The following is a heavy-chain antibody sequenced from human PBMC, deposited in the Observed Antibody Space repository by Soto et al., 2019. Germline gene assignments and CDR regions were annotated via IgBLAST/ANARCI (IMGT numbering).Heavy chain of an antibody. Sequence: SGESLKISCKGSGYSFSSHWIGWVRQMPGKGLEWMGIIYPGDSNIRYSPSFEGQIDMSADRSIYTAYLRLSSLKASDTATYYCARHLDEYSSASGFDYWGQGTLVTVSS. J-gene: IGHJ4*02. CDR3: ARHLDEYSSASGFDY. V-gene: IGHV5-51*01. CDR1: GYSFSSHW. D-gene: IGHD6-6*01. CDR2: IYPGDSNI.